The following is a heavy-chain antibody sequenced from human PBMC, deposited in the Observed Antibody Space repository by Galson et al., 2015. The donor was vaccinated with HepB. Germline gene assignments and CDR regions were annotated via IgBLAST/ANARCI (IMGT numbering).Heavy chain of an antibody. D-gene: IGHD3-9*01. V-gene: IGHV3-66*01. J-gene: IGHJ4*02. Sequence: SLRLSCAASGFTVSSNYMSWVRQAPGKGLEWVSVIYSGGSTYYADSVKGRFTISRDNSKNTLYLQMNSLRAEDTAVYYCARDGSPTNYDILTDWGQGTLVTVSS. CDR3: ARDGSPTNYDILTD. CDR2: IYSGGST. CDR1: GFTVSSNY.